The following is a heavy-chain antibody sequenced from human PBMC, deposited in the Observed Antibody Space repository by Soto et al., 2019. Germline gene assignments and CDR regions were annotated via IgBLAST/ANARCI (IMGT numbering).Heavy chain of an antibody. CDR3: ARSEMATNNRYFDL. CDR1: GDTLTYYA. CDR2: IIPMFGTT. D-gene: IGHD5-12*01. J-gene: IGHJ2*01. Sequence: VKVCCQASGDTLTYYASSWVRHTPGQGLEWMGGIIPMFGTTNSAQTFQDRVTLTADKSTRTTYMELSSLSSDDTAVYYCARSEMATNNRYFDLWGRGTLVTVSS. V-gene: IGHV1-69*06.